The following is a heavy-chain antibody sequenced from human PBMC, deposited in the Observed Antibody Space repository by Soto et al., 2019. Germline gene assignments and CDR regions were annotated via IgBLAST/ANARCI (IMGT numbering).Heavy chain of an antibody. CDR1: GFTFSSYA. Sequence: QVQLVESGGGVVQPGRSLRLSCAASGFTFSSYAMHWVRQAPGKGLEWVAVISYDGSNKYYADSVKGRFTISRDNSKNTLYLQMNSLRAEDTAVYYCARDRLRFSSFDYWGQGTLVTVSS. D-gene: IGHD3-3*01. J-gene: IGHJ4*02. V-gene: IGHV3-30-3*01. CDR3: ARDRLRFSSFDY. CDR2: ISYDGSNK.